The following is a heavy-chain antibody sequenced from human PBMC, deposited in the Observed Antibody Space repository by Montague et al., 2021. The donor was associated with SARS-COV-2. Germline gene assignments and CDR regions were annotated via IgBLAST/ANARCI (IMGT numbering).Heavy chain of an antibody. CDR1: GFTFSTQA. D-gene: IGHD3-22*01. V-gene: IGHV3-30-3*01. Sequence: SLRLSLSASGFTFSTQAMHWVRQTPGKGLEWVAAISFDGIKEHYADSVKGRSTVSRDNSENTLYLQMNILRAEDTALYYCARDTSYDGSGYYYFDYWGQGTLVTVSS. CDR2: ISFDGIKE. CDR3: ARDTSYDGSGYYYFDY. J-gene: IGHJ4*02.